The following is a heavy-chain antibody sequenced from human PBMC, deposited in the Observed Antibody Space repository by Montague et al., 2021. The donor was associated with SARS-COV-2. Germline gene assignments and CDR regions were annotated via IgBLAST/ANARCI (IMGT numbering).Heavy chain of an antibody. CDR3: GRVILSATSEHFDC. J-gene: IGHJ4*02. CDR2: MYYSGST. Sequence: SETLSLTCTVSGGSISSYHHYWGWIRQPPGKGLEWIGAMYYSGSTWFNPSLKSRVTISVDTSKNQLSLNLRSVTAVDTAVYFCGRVILSATSEHFDCWGPGTLVTGSS. CDR1: GGSISSYHHY. V-gene: IGHV4-39*07. D-gene: IGHD1-26*01.